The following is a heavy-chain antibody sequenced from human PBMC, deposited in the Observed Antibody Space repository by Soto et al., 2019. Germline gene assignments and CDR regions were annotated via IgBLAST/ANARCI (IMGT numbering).Heavy chain of an antibody. CDR2: MNPNSGNT. CDR3: ARERSAAGTGWFDP. J-gene: IGHJ5*02. D-gene: IGHD6-13*01. V-gene: IGHV1-8*01. Sequence: QVQLVQSGAEVKKPGASVKVSSKASGYTFTSYDIKWVRQATGQGLEWMGWMNPNSGNTGYAQKFQGRVTTTRNASIGTAYMELSSLRSEDTAVYYCARERSAAGTGWFDPWGQGTLVTVSS. CDR1: GYTFTSYD.